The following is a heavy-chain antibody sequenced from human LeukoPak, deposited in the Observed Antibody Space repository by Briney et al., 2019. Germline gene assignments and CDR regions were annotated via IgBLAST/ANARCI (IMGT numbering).Heavy chain of an antibody. J-gene: IGHJ6*03. Sequence: TGGSLRLSCAASGFTFSSYWMHWVRQAPGKGLVWVSRINTDGSSTSYADSVKGRFTISRDNAKNTLYLQMNSLRAEDTAVYYCARGLKYQLLPYYYYYMDVWGKGTTVTVSS. D-gene: IGHD2-2*01. CDR3: ARGLKYQLLPYYYYYMDV. CDR1: GFTFSSYW. CDR2: INTDGSST. V-gene: IGHV3-74*01.